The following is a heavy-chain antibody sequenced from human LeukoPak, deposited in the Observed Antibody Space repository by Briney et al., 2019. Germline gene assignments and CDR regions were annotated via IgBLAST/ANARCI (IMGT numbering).Heavy chain of an antibody. CDR1: GFTFSSYA. CDR2: LSYDGSNK. D-gene: IGHD6-13*01. Sequence: GGSLRLSCAASGFTFSSYAMHWVRQAPGKGLEWVAVLSYDGSNKYYADSVKGRFTISRDNSKNTLYLQMNSLRAEDTAVYYCASRDQAAAGTDYWGQGTLVTVSS. CDR3: ASRDQAAAGTDY. J-gene: IGHJ4*02. V-gene: IGHV3-30-3*01.